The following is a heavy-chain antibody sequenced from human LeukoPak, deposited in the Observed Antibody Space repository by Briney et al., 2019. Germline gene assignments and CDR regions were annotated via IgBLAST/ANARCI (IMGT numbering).Heavy chain of an antibody. Sequence: GGSLRLPCAACGFTLTRYWMHWVRHATGKGVVWVSRVKGDGTSTIYADSVKGRFTISRDNAKNTVYLQMNSLRSDDTAVYYCATGLINAYEIWGQGTMLTVSS. CDR2: VKGDGTST. CDR1: GFTLTRYW. CDR3: ATGLINAYEI. V-gene: IGHV3-74*01. J-gene: IGHJ3*02. D-gene: IGHD3-16*01.